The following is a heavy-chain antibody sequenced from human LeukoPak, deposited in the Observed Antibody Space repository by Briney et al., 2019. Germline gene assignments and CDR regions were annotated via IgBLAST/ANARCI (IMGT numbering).Heavy chain of an antibody. Sequence: GRSLRLSCAASGFTFSSYAMHWVRQAPGKGLEWVAVISYDGSNKYYADSVKGRFTISRDNSKNTLYLQMNSLRAEDTAVYYCARDPEPVVAAMEGYFDYWGQGTLVTVSS. CDR1: GFTFSSYA. CDR2: ISYDGSNK. D-gene: IGHD2-15*01. J-gene: IGHJ4*02. V-gene: IGHV3-30-3*01. CDR3: ARDPEPVVAAMEGYFDY.